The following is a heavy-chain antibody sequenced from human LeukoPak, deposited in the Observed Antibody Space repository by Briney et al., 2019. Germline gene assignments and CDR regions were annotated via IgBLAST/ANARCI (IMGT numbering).Heavy chain of an antibody. Sequence: GGSLRLSCGASGSTFTSYAMSWIRQAPGKGLEWVSAISGGGENTYYGDSVKGRFTISRDNSKNTLYLRMNSLRAEDTATYYCAKPRAMTTGVGRYFDLWGRGTLVTVSS. CDR2: ISGGGENT. CDR3: AKPRAMTTGVGRYFDL. V-gene: IGHV3-23*01. D-gene: IGHD1-1*01. CDR1: GSTFTSYA. J-gene: IGHJ2*01.